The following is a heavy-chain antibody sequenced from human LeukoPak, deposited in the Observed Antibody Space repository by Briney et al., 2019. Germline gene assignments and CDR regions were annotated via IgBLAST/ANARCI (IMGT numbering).Heavy chain of an antibody. D-gene: IGHD1-26*01. V-gene: IGHV4-59*01. CDR1: GGSISSYY. CDR2: IDNGGSP. J-gene: IGHJ4*02. Sequence: SETLSLTCTVSGGSISSYYWSWIRQPPGKELEWIGYIDNGGSPKYSPSLRSRVTISVVTSKNQFSLKLNSVTAADTAVYYCARDLGRVDSWGQGTLVTVSS. CDR3: ARDLGRVDS.